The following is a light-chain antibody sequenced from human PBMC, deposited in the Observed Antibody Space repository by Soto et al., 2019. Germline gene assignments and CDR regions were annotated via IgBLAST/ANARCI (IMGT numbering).Light chain of an antibody. CDR1: ESVSSF. CDR2: DAS. V-gene: IGKV3-11*01. J-gene: IGKJ4*01. CDR3: QQRGD. Sequence: IVLTQSPATLSLSPGERATLSCRASESVSSFLAWYQQKPGQAPRLLIYDASNRATDIPARFSGSGSGTDFTRTISSLEPEDFAVYYCQQRGDFGGGTKVEIK.